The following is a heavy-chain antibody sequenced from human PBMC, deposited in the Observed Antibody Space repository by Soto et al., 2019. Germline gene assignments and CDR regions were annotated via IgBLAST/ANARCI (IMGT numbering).Heavy chain of an antibody. CDR1: GFTFSGSA. CDR3: TRHDTYYDFWSGYYGDAEYYYYGMDV. Sequence: GGSPSLSCAASGFTFSGSAMHWVRQASGKGLEWVGRIRSKANSYATAYAASVKGRFTISRDDSKNTAYLQMNSLKTEDTAVYYCTRHDTYYDFWSGYYGDAEYYYYGMDVWGQGTTVTVSS. V-gene: IGHV3-73*01. D-gene: IGHD3-3*01. CDR2: IRSKANSYAT. J-gene: IGHJ6*02.